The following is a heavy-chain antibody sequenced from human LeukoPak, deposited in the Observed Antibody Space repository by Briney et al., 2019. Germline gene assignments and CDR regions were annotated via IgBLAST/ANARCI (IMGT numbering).Heavy chain of an antibody. CDR3: ARGPPNSGYDY. Sequence: GASVKVSCNASGYTFTSYGFNWVRQATGQRPEGMGWMSPNSGDTGYAQKFQDRVTLTRNTSISTAYMELSSLRSDDTAVYYCARGPPNSGYDYWGPGTLVTVSS. D-gene: IGHD1-1*01. CDR2: MSPNSGDT. CDR1: GYTFTSYG. J-gene: IGHJ4*02. V-gene: IGHV1-8*01.